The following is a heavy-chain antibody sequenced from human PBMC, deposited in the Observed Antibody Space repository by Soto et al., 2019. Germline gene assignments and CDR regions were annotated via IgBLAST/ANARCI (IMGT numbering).Heavy chain of an antibody. V-gene: IGHV4-30-4*01. J-gene: IGHJ4*02. Sequence: SETLSLTCTLSGGSISSGTYYWSWIRQPPGKGLEWIGYIYHSGSSQYNPSLKSRVTISIDTSKNQFSLELRSVTAADTAVYYCARDLLDTTVDYYFDYWGPGRLVAVSS. CDR1: GGSISSGTYY. CDR3: ARDLLDTTVDYYFDY. D-gene: IGHD4-17*01. CDR2: IYHSGSS.